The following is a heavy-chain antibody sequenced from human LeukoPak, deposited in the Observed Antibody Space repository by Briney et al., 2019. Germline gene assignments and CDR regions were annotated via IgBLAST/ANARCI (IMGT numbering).Heavy chain of an antibody. D-gene: IGHD3-10*01. V-gene: IGHV4-39*01. CDR3: ASHYYYGAGSYYNRWFDP. CDR2: IYYSGSA. Sequence: SETLSLTCAVSGGSISSNSYYWGWIRQPPGKGLEWIGSIYYSGSAYYNPSLKSRVTISVDTSKNQFSLKLSSVTAADTALYYCASHYYYGAGSYYNRWFDPWGQGTLVTVSS. CDR1: GGSISSNSYY. J-gene: IGHJ5*02.